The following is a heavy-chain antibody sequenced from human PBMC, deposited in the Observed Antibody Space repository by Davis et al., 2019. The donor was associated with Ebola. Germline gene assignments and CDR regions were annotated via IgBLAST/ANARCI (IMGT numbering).Heavy chain of an antibody. V-gene: IGHV1-8*02. CDR1: GYTFIDYH. CDR2: INPNSGNT. J-gene: IGHJ6*04. D-gene: IGHD6-13*01. CDR3: ARGRGYSSSQILYYYYGMDV. Sequence: ASVKVSCKAYGYTFIDYHMHWVRQAPGQGLEWMGRINPNSGNTGYAQKFQGRVTMTRNTSISTAYMELSSLRSEDTAVYYCARGRGYSSSQILYYYYGMDVWGKGTTVTVSS.